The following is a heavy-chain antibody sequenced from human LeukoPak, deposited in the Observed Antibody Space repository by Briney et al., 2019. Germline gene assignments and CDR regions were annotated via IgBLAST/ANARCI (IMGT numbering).Heavy chain of an antibody. J-gene: IGHJ4*02. D-gene: IGHD6-19*01. Sequence: GGSLRLSCAASGFTFSSYAMHWVRQAPGKGREWVAIISYDGSNKYYADSVKGRFTISRDNSKTTLYLQMNSLRPEDTAVYYCAKDPMTYSSGSFTPVDYWGQGTLVTVSS. CDR2: ISYDGSNK. V-gene: IGHV3-30*18. CDR1: GFTFSSYA. CDR3: AKDPMTYSSGSFTPVDY.